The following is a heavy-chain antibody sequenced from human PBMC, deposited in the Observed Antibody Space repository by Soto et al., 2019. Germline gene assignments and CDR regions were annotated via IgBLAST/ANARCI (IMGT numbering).Heavy chain of an antibody. CDR3: ARDGGIVVVVAAAEFDY. CDR2: IKQDGSEK. Sequence: GGSLRLSCAASGFTFSSYWMSWVRQAPGKGLEWVANIKQDGSEKYYVDSVKGRFTISRDNAKNSLYLQMNSLRAEDTAVYYCARDGGIVVVVAAAEFDYWGQGTLVTVSS. D-gene: IGHD2-15*01. J-gene: IGHJ4*02. V-gene: IGHV3-7*01. CDR1: GFTFSSYW.